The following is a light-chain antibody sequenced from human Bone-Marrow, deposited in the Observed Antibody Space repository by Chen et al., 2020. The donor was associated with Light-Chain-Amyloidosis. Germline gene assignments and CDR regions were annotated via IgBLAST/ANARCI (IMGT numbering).Light chain of an antibody. CDR3: QSADSSGTYEVI. CDR2: RDT. CDR1: DLPTQY. J-gene: IGLJ2*01. Sequence: SYELTQPPSVSVSPGQTARITCSAEDLPTQYAYWYQQKPGQAPVLVIHRDTERPSGISERFSGSSSGTTATLTISGVQAEDEADYHCQSADSSGTYEVIFGGGTKLTVL. V-gene: IGLV3-25*03.